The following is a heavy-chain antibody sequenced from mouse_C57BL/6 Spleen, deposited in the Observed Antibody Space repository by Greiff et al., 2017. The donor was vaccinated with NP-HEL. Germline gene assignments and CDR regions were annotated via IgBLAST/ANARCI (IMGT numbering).Heavy chain of an antibody. CDR1: GYTFTDYN. V-gene: IGHV1-18*01. CDR3: ARCYGNYGCYYAMDY. D-gene: IGHD2-1*01. CDR2: INPNNGGT. Sequence: EVQLQQSGPELVKPGASVKIPCKASGYTFTDYNMDWVKQSHGKSLEWIGDINPNNGGTNYNQKFKGKATLTVDKSSSTAYMELRSLTSEDTAVYYCARCYGNYGCYYAMDYWGQGTSVTVSS. J-gene: IGHJ4*01.